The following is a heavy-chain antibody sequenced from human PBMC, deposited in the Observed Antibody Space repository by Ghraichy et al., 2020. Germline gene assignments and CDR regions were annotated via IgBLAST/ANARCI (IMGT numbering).Heavy chain of an antibody. CDR3: ARDYYDSSGFDY. D-gene: IGHD3-22*01. V-gene: IGHV4-59*01. Sequence: SETLSLTCTVSGGSISSYYWNWIRQPPGKGLEWIGYIYHSGSTNYNPSLKSRVTISVDTSKNQFSLKLSSVTAADTAVYYCARDYYDSSGFDYWGQGTLVTVSS. CDR1: GGSISSYY. CDR2: IYHSGST. J-gene: IGHJ4*02.